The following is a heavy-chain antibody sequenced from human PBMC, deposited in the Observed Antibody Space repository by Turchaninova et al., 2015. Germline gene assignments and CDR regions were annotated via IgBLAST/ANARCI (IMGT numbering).Heavy chain of an antibody. CDR1: GFSLSTSGVG. Sequence: QITLKESGPTRVKPTQTLTLTCTFSGFSLSTSGVGVGWIRHPPGKALECLALIYWEDDRRYSPSLKSRLTITKDTSKNQVVLTMTNMDPVDTGTYYCAHRRPNSGGWDTGVFDQWGPGTLVTVSS. V-gene: IGHV2-5*02. D-gene: IGHD6-19*01. J-gene: IGHJ4*02. CDR2: IYWEDDR. CDR3: AHRRPNSGGWDTGVFDQ.